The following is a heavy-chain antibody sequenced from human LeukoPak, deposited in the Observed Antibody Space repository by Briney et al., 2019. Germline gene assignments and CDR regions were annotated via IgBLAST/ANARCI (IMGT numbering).Heavy chain of an antibody. Sequence: PGGSLRLSCAASGFTFSNYAMHWVRQAPGKGLEWVAVVSAAGTNKYYADSVKGRFTISRDNSKNTLYLQMNSLRAEDTAVYYCAREMWFGELLFDYWGQGTLVTVSS. CDR2: VSAAGTNK. D-gene: IGHD3-10*01. V-gene: IGHV3-30*04. J-gene: IGHJ4*02. CDR3: AREMWFGELLFDY. CDR1: GFTFSNYA.